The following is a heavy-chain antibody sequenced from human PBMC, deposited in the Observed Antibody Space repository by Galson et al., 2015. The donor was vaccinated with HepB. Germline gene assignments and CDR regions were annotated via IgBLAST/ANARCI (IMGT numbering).Heavy chain of an antibody. CDR2: ISGDGYSV. J-gene: IGHJ4*02. CDR1: GFTFSTYA. Sequence: SLRLSCAASGFTFSTYAMNWVRQAPGKGLEWVSAISGDGYSVFYADSVKGRFTMSRDNSRNTLYLQMNSLRAEDTAVCYCAKITSASATGYWGQGTLVTVSS. V-gene: IGHV3-23*01. CDR3: AKITSASATGY. D-gene: IGHD6-13*01.